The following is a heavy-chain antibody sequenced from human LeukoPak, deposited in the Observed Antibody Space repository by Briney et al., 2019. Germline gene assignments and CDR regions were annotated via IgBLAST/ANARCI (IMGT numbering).Heavy chain of an antibody. CDR2: INPNSGGT. J-gene: IGHJ4*02. V-gene: IGHV1-2*02. CDR1: GYTFTGYY. Sequence: ASVKVSRKASGYTFTGYYMHWVRQAPGQGLEWVGWINPNSGGTNYSQKFQGRVTMTRDTSISTAYMELSRLTSDDTAVYYCARGWGGQQLVFGYWGQGTLVTVSS. CDR3: ARGWGGQQLVFGY. D-gene: IGHD6-6*01.